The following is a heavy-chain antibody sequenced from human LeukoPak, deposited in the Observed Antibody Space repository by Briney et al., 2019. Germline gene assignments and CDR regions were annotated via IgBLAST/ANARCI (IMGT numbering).Heavy chain of an antibody. CDR3: AKDLGYYYDSSGYSLFDY. CDR2: ISTNGRDT. J-gene: IGHJ4*02. CDR1: EFTFSDYY. D-gene: IGHD3-22*01. Sequence: GGSLRLSCAASEFTFSDYYMSWVRQAPGKGLEWVSAISTNGRDTYYINSVRGRFTISRDNSKNTLYLQMNSLRAEDTAVYYCAKDLGYYYDSSGYSLFDYWGQGTLVTVSS. V-gene: IGHV3-23*01.